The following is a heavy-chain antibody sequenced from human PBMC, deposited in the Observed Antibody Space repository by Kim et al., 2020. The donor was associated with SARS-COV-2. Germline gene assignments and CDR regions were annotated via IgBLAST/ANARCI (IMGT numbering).Heavy chain of an antibody. CDR3: ARGAGRPGFDY. V-gene: IGHV4-34*01. Sequence: SETLSLTCAVYGGSFSGYYWSWILQPPGKGLEWIGEINHSGSTNYNPSLKSRVTISVDTSKNQFSLKLSSVTAADTAVYYCARGAGRPGFDYWGQGTLVTVSS. D-gene: IGHD6-19*01. CDR1: GGSFSGYY. CDR2: INHSGST. J-gene: IGHJ4*02.